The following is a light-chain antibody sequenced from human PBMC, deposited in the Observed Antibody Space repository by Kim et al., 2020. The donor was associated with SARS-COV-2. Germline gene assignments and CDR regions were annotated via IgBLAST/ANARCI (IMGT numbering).Light chain of an antibody. CDR3: HQYHTWPYS. V-gene: IGKV3-15*01. J-gene: IGKJ2*03. Sequence: SASHGETVTLSSRATASVSTRLAGYQQRPGRAPTLLIYGASTRATGIPARFTGSGSGSQLTLTMRGLQSEDFAIYHCHQYHTWPYSFGRGTKLEI. CDR2: GAS. CDR1: ASVSTR.